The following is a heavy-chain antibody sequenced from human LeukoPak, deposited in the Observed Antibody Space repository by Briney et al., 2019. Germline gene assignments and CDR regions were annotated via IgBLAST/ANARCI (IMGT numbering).Heavy chain of an antibody. CDR2: INPNTGGT. D-gene: IGHD1-26*01. J-gene: IGHJ5*02. CDR3: AKDKVGALYWFDP. Sequence: GASVKVSCKASGYTFTSYYMHWVRQAPGQGLEWMGWINPNTGGTSYAQKFQGRVTMTRDTSISTAYMELNRLRYDDTAIYYCAKDKVGALYWFDPWGQGTLVTVSS. CDR1: GYTFTSYY. V-gene: IGHV1-2*02.